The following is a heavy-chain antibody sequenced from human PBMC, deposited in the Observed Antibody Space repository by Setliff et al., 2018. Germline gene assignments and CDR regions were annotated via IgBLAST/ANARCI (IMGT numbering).Heavy chain of an antibody. J-gene: IGHJ4*02. CDR1: GGSISSSSYY. V-gene: IGHV4-39*07. CDR2: INHSGSS. Sequence: SETLSLTCTVSGGSISSSSYYWGWIRQPPGKGLEWIGEINHSGSSNYNPSLKSRVTISVDTSKNQFSLNLSSVTAADTAVYYCARGPRYSGSYYVNYWGQGTLVTAPQ. D-gene: IGHD1-26*01. CDR3: ARGPRYSGSYYVNY.